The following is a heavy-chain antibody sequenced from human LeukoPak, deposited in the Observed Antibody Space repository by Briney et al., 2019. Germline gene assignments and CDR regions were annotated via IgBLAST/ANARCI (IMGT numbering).Heavy chain of an antibody. J-gene: IGHJ4*02. Sequence: SQTLSLTCTVSGDSITNSNYYWTWIRQPAGKGLEWIGRIYTSGTTNYNPSLQSRVTISLDTSKNQFSLKLNFVAAADTAVYYCARELSYWGQGTLVTVSS. CDR1: GDSITNSNYY. CDR2: IYTSGTT. CDR3: ARELSY. V-gene: IGHV4-61*02. D-gene: IGHD2/OR15-2a*01.